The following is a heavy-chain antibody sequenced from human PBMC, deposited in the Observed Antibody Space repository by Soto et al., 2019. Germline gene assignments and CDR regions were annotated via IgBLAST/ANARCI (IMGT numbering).Heavy chain of an antibody. CDR2: IIAICGTA. J-gene: IGHJ6*02. CDR3: ARRSGSYSHNYYYYGMEV. CDR1: GGTFSSYA. D-gene: IGHD1-26*01. V-gene: IGHV1-69*01. Sequence: QVQLVQSGAEVKQPGSSVKLSCTASGGTFSSYAISWVRQAPGQGLEWIGGIIAICGTANYAQKVQGRVTITADESTSTAYMELSSLRSEDTAVYYCARRSGSYSHNYYYYGMEVLGQGTTVNVSS.